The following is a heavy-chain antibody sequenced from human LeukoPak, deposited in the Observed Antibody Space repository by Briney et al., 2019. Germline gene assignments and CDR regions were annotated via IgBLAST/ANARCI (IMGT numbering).Heavy chain of an antibody. D-gene: IGHD5-12*01. CDR2: IRYDGSNK. J-gene: IGHJ4*02. CDR3: ARDPQRSYSGYEIDY. Sequence: QSGGSLRLSCEASGFTFSSYGMHWVRQAPGKGLEWVAFIRYDGSNKYYADSVKGRFTISRDNSKNTLFLQINSLRPEDTAVYYCARDPQRSYSGYEIDYWGQGTLVTVSS. CDR1: GFTFSSYG. V-gene: IGHV3-30*02.